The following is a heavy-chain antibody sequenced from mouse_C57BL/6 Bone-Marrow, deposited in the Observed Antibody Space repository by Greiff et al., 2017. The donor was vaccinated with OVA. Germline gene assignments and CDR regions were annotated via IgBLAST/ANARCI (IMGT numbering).Heavy chain of an antibody. Sequence: EVNVVESGGGLVKPGGSLKLSCAASGFTFSDYGMHWVRQAPEKGLEWVAYISSGSSTIYYADTVKGRFTISRDNAKNTLFLQMTSLRSEDTAMYYCARGLGPDFDYWGQGTTLTVSS. CDR2: ISSGSSTI. CDR3: ARGLGPDFDY. D-gene: IGHD4-1*01. J-gene: IGHJ2*01. CDR1: GFTFSDYG. V-gene: IGHV5-17*01.